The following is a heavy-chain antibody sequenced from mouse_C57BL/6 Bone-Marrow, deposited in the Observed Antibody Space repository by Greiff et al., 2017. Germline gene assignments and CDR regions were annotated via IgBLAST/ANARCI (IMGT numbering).Heavy chain of an antibody. V-gene: IGHV2-2*01. CDR3: ARKGTMINYAMDY. J-gene: IGHJ4*01. CDR2: IWSGGST. D-gene: IGHD2-4*01. Sequence: VKLMESGPGLVQPSPSLSITCTVSGFSLTSYGVHWVRQSPGKGLEWLGVIWSGGSTDYNAAFISRLSISTDNSKSKVFFKMNSLQADDTAIYYCARKGTMINYAMDYWGQGTSVTVSS. CDR1: GFSLTSYG.